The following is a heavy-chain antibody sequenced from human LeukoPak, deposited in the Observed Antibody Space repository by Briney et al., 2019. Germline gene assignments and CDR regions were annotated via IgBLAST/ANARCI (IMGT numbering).Heavy chain of an antibody. J-gene: IGHJ3*02. CDR2: IYYSGST. V-gene: IGHV4-59*01. Sequence: SETLSLTCAVYGGSFSGYYWSWIRQPPGKGLEWIGYIYYSGSTNYNPSLKSRVTISVDKSKNQFSLQLSSVTAADTAVYYCAKEGPRSSGNYYDGFDIWGQGTMVTVSS. D-gene: IGHD3-22*01. CDR3: AKEGPRSSGNYYDGFDI. CDR1: GGSFSGYY.